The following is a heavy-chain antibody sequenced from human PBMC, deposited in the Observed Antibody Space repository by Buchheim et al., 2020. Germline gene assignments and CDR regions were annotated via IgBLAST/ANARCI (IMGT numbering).Heavy chain of an antibody. J-gene: IGHJ4*02. Sequence: VQLVESGGGVVQPGRSLRLSCAASGFTFSSYGMHWVRQAPGKGLEWVAVISYDGSNKYYADSVKGRFTISRDNSKNTLYLQMNSLRAEDTAVYYCASSRETGMATTIDYWGQGTL. D-gene: IGHD5-24*01. CDR1: GFTFSSYG. CDR2: ISYDGSNK. CDR3: ASSRETGMATTIDY. V-gene: IGHV3-30*03.